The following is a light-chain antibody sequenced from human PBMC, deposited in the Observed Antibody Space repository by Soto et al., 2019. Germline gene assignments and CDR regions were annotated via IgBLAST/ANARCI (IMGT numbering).Light chain of an antibody. CDR2: EVS. Sequence: QSALTQPASVSGSPGQSITISCTGTSSDVGGYNYVSWYQQHPGKAPKLMIYEVSNRPSGVSNRFSGSKSGNTASLTISGLQAEDEAAYYCGSYTSSSNQVLGNGTKVT. CDR1: SSDVGGYNY. CDR3: GSYTSSSNQV. J-gene: IGLJ1*01. V-gene: IGLV2-14*01.